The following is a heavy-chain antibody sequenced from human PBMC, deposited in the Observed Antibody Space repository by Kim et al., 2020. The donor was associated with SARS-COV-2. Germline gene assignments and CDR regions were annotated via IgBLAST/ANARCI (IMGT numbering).Heavy chain of an antibody. J-gene: IGHJ6*02. V-gene: IGHV3-33*01. Sequence: GGSLRLSCAASGFTFSSYGMHWVRQAPGKGLEWVAVIWYDGSNKYYADSVKGRFTISRDNSKNTLYLQMNSLRAEDTAVYYCARDNNCSGGSCYFLLYYYYYGMDVWGQGTTVTVSS. D-gene: IGHD2-15*01. CDR1: GFTFSSYG. CDR3: ARDNNCSGGSCYFLLYYYYYGMDV. CDR2: IWYDGSNK.